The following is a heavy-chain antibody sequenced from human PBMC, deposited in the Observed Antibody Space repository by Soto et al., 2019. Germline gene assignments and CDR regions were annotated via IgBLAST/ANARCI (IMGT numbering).Heavy chain of an antibody. V-gene: IGHV5-51*01. D-gene: IGHD6-13*01. CDR1: GYTFKRYW. J-gene: IGHJ3*02. Sequence: PGESLKISCKGSGYTFKRYWIGWVRPMPGKGLEWMGVIYPGDSDTRCSPSLQGQVTISADKSSSAAYLQWSSLQASDTATYYCARSLVNGTYEAFDIWGQGTMVTVSS. CDR2: IYPGDSDT. CDR3: ARSLVNGTYEAFDI.